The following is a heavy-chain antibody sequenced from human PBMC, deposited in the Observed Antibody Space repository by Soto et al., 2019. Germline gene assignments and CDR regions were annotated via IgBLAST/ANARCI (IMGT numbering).Heavy chain of an antibody. J-gene: IGHJ4*02. CDR2: TYYRSKWYY. Sequence: SQTLSLTCVISGDSVSTYSGAWNWIRQSPSRGLEWLGRTYYRSKWYYDYAESVKSRIIISVDTSKNQFSLQLNSVTPEDAAVYYCANDPAYSLDYWGQGPLGTVSS. CDR3: ANDPAYSLDY. V-gene: IGHV6-1*01. CDR1: GDSVSTYSGA. D-gene: IGHD2-21*01.